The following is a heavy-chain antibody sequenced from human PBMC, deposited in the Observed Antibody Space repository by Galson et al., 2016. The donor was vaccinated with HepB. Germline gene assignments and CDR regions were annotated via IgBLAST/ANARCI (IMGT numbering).Heavy chain of an antibody. D-gene: IGHD3-22*01. CDR2: ISYDGSDK. V-gene: IGHV3-30*04. CDR1: GFIFSGSA. J-gene: IGHJ6*02. CDR3: AKDRRYYDSSGYFWEGYYYDGMDV. Sequence: SLRLSCAASGFIFSGSAMHWVRQAPGKGLEWVAVISYDGSDKYYADSVKGRFTISRDNSKNTLYLQMNSLRPEDTAVYYCAKDRRYYDSSGYFWEGYYYDGMDVWGQGTTVTVSS.